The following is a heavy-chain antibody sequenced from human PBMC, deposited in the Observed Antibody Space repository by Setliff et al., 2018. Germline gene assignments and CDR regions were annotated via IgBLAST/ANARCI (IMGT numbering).Heavy chain of an antibody. CDR3: ARETTAWGYVDTAMVTFIDQ. CDR2: VYSSGIT. J-gene: IGHJ4*02. CDR1: GGSISSQD. Sequence: SETLSLTCTVSGGSISSQDWSWIRQPPGKGLEWIGYVYSSGITNYNPSLKGRVTMSVDTSKNQFSLKLSSVTAADTAVYYCARETTAWGYVDTAMVTFIDQWGQGTLVTVSS. V-gene: IGHV4-59*11. D-gene: IGHD5-18*01.